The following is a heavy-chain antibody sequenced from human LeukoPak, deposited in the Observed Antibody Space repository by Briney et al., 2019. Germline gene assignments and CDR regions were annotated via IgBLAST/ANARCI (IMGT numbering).Heavy chain of an antibody. Sequence: SETLSLTCAVFGGSFSGYYWSWIRQPPGKGLEWIGSIYHSGSTYYNPSLKSRVTISVDTSRNQFSLKLSSVTAADTTVYYCVREYSSSWYDYWGQGTLVTVSS. J-gene: IGHJ4*02. V-gene: IGHV4-38-2*02. CDR2: IYHSGST. D-gene: IGHD6-13*01. CDR1: GGSFSGYY. CDR3: VREYSSSWYDY.